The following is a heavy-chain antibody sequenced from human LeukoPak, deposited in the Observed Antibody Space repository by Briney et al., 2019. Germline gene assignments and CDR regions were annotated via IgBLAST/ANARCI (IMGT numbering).Heavy chain of an antibody. J-gene: IGHJ6*02. CDR3: TSNYDSSGYYPYYYYGMDV. D-gene: IGHD3-22*01. Sequence: GGSLRLSCAASGFTFSGSAMHWVRQASGKGLEWVGRIRSKANSYATAYAASVKGRFTISRDDSKNTAYLQMNSLKTEDTAVYYCTSNYDSSGYYPYYYYGMDVWGQGTTVTVSS. V-gene: IGHV3-73*01. CDR1: GFTFSGSA. CDR2: IRSKANSYAT.